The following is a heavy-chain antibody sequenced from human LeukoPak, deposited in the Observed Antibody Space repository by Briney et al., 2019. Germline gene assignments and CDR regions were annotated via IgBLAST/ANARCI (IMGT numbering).Heavy chain of an antibody. CDR2: ISSSSSTI. D-gene: IGHD4-17*01. CDR3: ARDRDDYGDYVYYYYGMDV. Sequence: GGSLRLSCAASGFTLSSYSMNWVRQAPGKGLEWVSYISSSSSTIYYADSVKGRFTISRDNAKNSLYLQMNSLRAEDTAVYYCARDRDDYGDYVYYYYGMDVWGQGTTVTVSS. CDR1: GFTLSSYS. V-gene: IGHV3-48*04. J-gene: IGHJ6*02.